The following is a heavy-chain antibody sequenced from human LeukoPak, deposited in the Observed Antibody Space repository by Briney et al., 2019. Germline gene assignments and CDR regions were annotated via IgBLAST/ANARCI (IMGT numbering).Heavy chain of an antibody. CDR1: GCSISSGYY. D-gene: IGHD3-10*01. V-gene: IGHV4-38-2*01. J-gene: IGHJ5*02. CDR2: IYHSGST. Sequence: SETLSLTCAVSGCSISSGYYWGWIRQPPGQGLEWIGSIYHSGSTYYNPSLKSRVTISVDTSKNQFSLKLSSVTAADTAVYYCARLGDMVRGLLYNWFDPWGQGTLVTVSS. CDR3: ARLGDMVRGLLYNWFDP.